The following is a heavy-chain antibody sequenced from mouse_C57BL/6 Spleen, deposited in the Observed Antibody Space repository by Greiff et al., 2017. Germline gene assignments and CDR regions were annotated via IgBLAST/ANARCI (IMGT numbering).Heavy chain of an antibody. CDR2: IWSDGST. Sequence: VQGVESGPGLVAPSQSLSITCTVSGFSLTSYGVHWVRQPPGKGLEWLVVIWSDGSTTYNSALKSRLSISKDNSKSQVFLKMNSLQTDDTAMYYCARHGYYYGSSYYYYAMDYWGQGTSVTVSS. V-gene: IGHV2-6-1*01. CDR3: ARHGYYYGSSYYYYAMDY. D-gene: IGHD1-1*01. J-gene: IGHJ4*01. CDR1: GFSLTSYG.